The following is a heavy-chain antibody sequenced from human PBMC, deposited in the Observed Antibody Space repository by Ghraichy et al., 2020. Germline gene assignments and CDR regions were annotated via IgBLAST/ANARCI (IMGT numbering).Heavy chain of an antibody. D-gene: IGHD1-1*01. V-gene: IGHV4-59*01. CDR3: ARVMGHWNVPTLFDP. CDR2: IYYSGST. J-gene: IGHJ5*02. Sequence: SETLSLTCTVSGGSISSYYWSWIRQPPGKGLEWIGYIYYSGSTNYNPSLKSRVTISVDTSKNQFSLKLSSVTAADTAVYYCARVMGHWNVPTLFDPWRQGTLVSVSS. CDR1: GGSISSYY.